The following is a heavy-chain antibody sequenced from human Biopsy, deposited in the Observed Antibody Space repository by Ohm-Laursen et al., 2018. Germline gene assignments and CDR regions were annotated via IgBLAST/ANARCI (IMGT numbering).Heavy chain of an antibody. CDR3: GNEVHGRDY. J-gene: IGHJ4*02. Sequence: SDTLSLTCAVYGESFNGYYWSWIRQTPGKGLEWIGEINHSGRTNYNPSLKSRVTISVDTSKNQFSLRVSSVTAADAAVYFCGNEVHGRDYWGLGALVTVSS. CDR2: INHSGRT. D-gene: IGHD2-15*01. V-gene: IGHV4-34*01. CDR1: GESFNGYY.